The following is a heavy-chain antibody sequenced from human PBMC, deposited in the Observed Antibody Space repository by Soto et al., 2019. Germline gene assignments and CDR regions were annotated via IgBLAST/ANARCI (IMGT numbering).Heavy chain of an antibody. CDR2: IYYSGNT. V-gene: IGHV4-31*03. Sequence: SETLSLTCTVSGGSIRSGGYYWSWVRQNPRRGLEWIGNIYYSGNTYYNPSLKSRLTISVDTSKNQFSLNLSSVTAADTAVYYCARDRLMATAGTARHYFGLDVWGQGTTVTVYS. CDR1: GGSIRSGGYY. D-gene: IGHD5-18*01. J-gene: IGHJ6*02. CDR3: ARDRLMATAGTARHYFGLDV.